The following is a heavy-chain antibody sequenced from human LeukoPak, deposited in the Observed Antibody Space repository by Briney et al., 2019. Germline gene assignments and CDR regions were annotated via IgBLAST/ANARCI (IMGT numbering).Heavy chain of an antibody. J-gene: IGHJ4*02. D-gene: IGHD3-10*01. Sequence: SETLSLTCTVSGGSITSYYWSWIRQPPGEGLEWIGYIYYSGSTNYNPSLKSRVTISVDTSKNQFSLKLSSVTAADTAVYYCARVRRDYFDYWGQGTLVTVSS. CDR2: IYYSGST. V-gene: IGHV4-59*01. CDR1: GGSITSYY. CDR3: ARVRRDYFDY.